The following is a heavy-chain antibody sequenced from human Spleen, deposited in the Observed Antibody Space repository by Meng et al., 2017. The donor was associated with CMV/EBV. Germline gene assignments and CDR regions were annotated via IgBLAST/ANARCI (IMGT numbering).Heavy chain of an antibody. D-gene: IGHD6-13*01. CDR1: GGSFSGYY. CDR2: INHSGST. Sequence: SETLSLTCAVYGGSFSGYYWSWIRQPPGKGLEWIGEINHSGSTNYNPSLKSRVTISVDTSKNQFSLKLSSVTAADTAVYYCARGFPRLAAAGTLAYWGQGTLVTVSS. V-gene: IGHV4-34*01. J-gene: IGHJ4*02. CDR3: ARGFPRLAAAGTLAY.